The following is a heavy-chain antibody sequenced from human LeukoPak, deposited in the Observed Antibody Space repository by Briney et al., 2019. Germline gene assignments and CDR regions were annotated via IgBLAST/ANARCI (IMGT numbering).Heavy chain of an antibody. CDR2: IYYSGST. V-gene: IGHV4-59*01. Sequence: SETLSLTCTVSGGFISSYYWSWIRQPPGKGLEWIRYIYYSGSTNYNPSLKSRVTISVDTSKNQFSLKLSSVTAADTAVYYCARSRYCSSTSCSYYYYMDVWGKGTTVTVSS. J-gene: IGHJ6*03. D-gene: IGHD2-2*01. CDR3: ARSRYCSSTSCSYYYYMDV. CDR1: GGFISSYY.